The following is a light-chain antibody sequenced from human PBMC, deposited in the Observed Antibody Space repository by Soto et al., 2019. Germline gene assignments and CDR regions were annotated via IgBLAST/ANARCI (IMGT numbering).Light chain of an antibody. J-gene: IGKJ1*01. CDR3: QLQGT. V-gene: IGKV3-20*01. Sequence: EIVLTQSPGTLSLSPGERATLSCRASQSVSSSYLAWYQQKPGQAPRLLIYGASSRATGIPDRFSGSGSGTDFTLTISRLEPEDFAVYYRQLQGTFGQGTKVEIK. CDR2: GAS. CDR1: QSVSSSY.